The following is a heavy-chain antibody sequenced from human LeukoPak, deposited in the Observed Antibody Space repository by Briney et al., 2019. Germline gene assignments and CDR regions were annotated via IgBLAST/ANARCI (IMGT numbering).Heavy chain of an antibody. CDR1: GFTFSSYT. J-gene: IGHJ4*02. CDR2: ISWDGGST. CDR3: AKDNGYSSSWYLFDY. V-gene: IGHV3-43*01. Sequence: PGGSLRLSCAASGFTFSSYTMRWVRQAPGKGLEWVSLISWDGGSTYYADSVKGRFTISRDNSKNSLYLQMNSLRTEDTALYYCAKDNGYSSSWYLFDYWGQGTLVTVSS. D-gene: IGHD6-13*01.